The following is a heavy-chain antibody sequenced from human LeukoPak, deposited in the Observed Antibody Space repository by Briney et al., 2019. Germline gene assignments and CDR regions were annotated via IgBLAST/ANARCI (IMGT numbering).Heavy chain of an antibody. D-gene: IGHD1-26*01. Sequence: PGGSLRLSCAASGFTFSGYGMHCVRQAPGKGLEWVAVIWSDGITKDYPDSAKGRFTISRDNSKNTLYLQMNSLRAEDTAVYYCAKGREAYSGSYTPFDYWGRGTLVAVSS. V-gene: IGHV3-33*06. CDR2: IWSDGITK. J-gene: IGHJ4*02. CDR3: AKGREAYSGSYTPFDY. CDR1: GFTFSGYG.